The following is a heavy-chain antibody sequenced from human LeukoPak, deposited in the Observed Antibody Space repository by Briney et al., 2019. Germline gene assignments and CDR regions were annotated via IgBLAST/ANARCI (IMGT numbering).Heavy chain of an antibody. V-gene: IGHV4-34*01. CDR1: GGSFSGYY. CDR3: ARGRARGGRVDY. J-gene: IGHJ4*02. D-gene: IGHD2-15*01. Sequence: PSETLSLTCAVYGGSFSGYYWSWIRQPPGKGLEWMGEINHSGSTNYNPSLKSRVTISVDTSKNQFSLKLSSVTAADTAVYYCARGRARGGRVDYWGQGTLVTVSS. CDR2: INHSGST.